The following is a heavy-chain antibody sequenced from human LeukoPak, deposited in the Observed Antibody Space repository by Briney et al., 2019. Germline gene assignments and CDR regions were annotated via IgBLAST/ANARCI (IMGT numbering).Heavy chain of an antibody. D-gene: IGHD3-22*01. V-gene: IGHV1-69*01. CDR1: GGTFSSYA. CDR2: IIPTFGTA. J-gene: IGHJ6*02. CDR3: ASLNYDSSGHHDYYYYGMDV. Sequence: ASVKVSCKASGGTFSSYAISWVRQAPGQGLEWMGGIIPTFGTANYAQKFQGRVTITADESTSTAYMELSSLRSEDTAVYYCASLNYDSSGHHDYYYYGMDVWGQGTTVTVSS.